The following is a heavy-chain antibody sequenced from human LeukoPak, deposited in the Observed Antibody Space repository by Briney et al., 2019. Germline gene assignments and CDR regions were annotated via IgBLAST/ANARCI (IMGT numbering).Heavy chain of an antibody. J-gene: IGHJ4*02. CDR1: GGSISSYY. V-gene: IGHV4-59*01. D-gene: IGHD3-3*01. CDR3: ARASDFWSGYYLDY. Sequence: PSETLSLTCTVSGGSISSYYWSWIRQPPGKGLEWIGYIYYSGSTNYNPSLKSRVTISVETSKNQFSLKLSSVPAADTVVYYCARASDFWSGYYLDYWGQGTLVTVSS. CDR2: IYYSGST.